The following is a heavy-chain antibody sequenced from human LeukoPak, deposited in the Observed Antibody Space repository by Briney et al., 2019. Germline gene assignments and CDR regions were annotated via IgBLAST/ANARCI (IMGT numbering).Heavy chain of an antibody. D-gene: IGHD1-1*01. CDR1: GGSISSYY. V-gene: IGHV4-59*01. Sequence: PSETLSLTCTASGGSISSYYWSWIRQAPGKGLEWIGNIYYSGSTNYNPSLKSRVSISVDTSKNQFSLKLSSVTAADTAVYYCARSRYSRNDLFDYWGQGTLVTVSS. CDR2: IYYSGST. CDR3: ARSRYSRNDLFDY. J-gene: IGHJ4*02.